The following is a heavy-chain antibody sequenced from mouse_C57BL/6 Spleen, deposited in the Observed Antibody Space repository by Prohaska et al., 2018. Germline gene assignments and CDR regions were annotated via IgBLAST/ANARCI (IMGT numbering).Heavy chain of an antibody. CDR2: INPSNVGI. Sequence: QVQLQQPGTELVKPGASVKLSCKASGYTFTSYWMHWVKQRPGQGLEWIGNINPSNVGINYNEKFKSKATLTVDKSSSTAYMQVSSLTSEDSAVYYCASIYYGYDGTNYFDYWGQGTTLTVSS. D-gene: IGHD2-2*01. V-gene: IGHV1-53*01. CDR3: ASIYYGYDGTNYFDY. CDR1: GYTFTSYW. J-gene: IGHJ2*01.